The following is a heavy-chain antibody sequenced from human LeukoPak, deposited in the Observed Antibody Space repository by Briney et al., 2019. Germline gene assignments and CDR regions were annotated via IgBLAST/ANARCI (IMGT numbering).Heavy chain of an antibody. CDR2: IRNKANSYTT. D-gene: IGHD3-16*01. CDR1: GFTFSDHF. V-gene: IGHV3-72*01. J-gene: IGHJ4*02. Sequence: PGGSLRLSCAASGFTFSDHFLDWVRQAPGKGLEWVGRIRNKANSYTTEYAASVKGRFTISRDDSKNSLYLQMISLKTDDTAVYYCGNGFGDWGQGTLVTVSS. CDR3: GNGFGD.